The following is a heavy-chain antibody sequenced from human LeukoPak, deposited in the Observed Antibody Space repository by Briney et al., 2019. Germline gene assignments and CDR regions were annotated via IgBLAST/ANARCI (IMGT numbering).Heavy chain of an antibody. D-gene: IGHD2-15*01. CDR3: AKDYCSGGNCFSGCDY. V-gene: IGHV3-23*01. CDR1: GFSFSSHV. CDR2: ISGSGAGT. J-gene: IGHJ4*02. Sequence: AGGSLRLSCAASGFSFSSHVTSWVRQAPGKGLEWVAGISGSGAGTYYADSVKGRFTISRDNSKNTLYLQMNSLRAEDTAVYYCAKDYCSGGNCFSGCDYWGQGTLVTVSS.